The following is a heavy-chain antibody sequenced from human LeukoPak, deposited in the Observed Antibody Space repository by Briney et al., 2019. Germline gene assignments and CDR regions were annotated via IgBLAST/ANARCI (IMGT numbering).Heavy chain of an antibody. D-gene: IGHD3-3*01. CDR1: GGSISSSSYY. CDR2: IYYSGST. CDR3: ASRYDFWSGGYYYYGMDV. V-gene: IGHV4-39*01. Sequence: SETLTLTCTVSGGSISSSSYYWGWIRQPPGKGLEWIGSIYYSGSTYYNPSLKSRVTMSVDTSKNQFSLKLSSVTAADTAVYYCASRYDFWSGGYYYYGMDVWGQGTTVTVSS. J-gene: IGHJ6*02.